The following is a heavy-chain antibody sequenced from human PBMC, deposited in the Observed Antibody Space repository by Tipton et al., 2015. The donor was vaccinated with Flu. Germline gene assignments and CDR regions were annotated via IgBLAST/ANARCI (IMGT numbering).Heavy chain of an antibody. D-gene: IGHD2-15*01. J-gene: IGHJ4*02. CDR2: ISYDGSNK. CDR1: GFTFSSYG. Sequence: CAASGFTFSSYGMHWVRQAPGKGLEWVAVISYDGSNKYYADSVKGRFTISRDNSKNTLYLQMNSLRAEDTAVYYCAKASTVAGIDYWGQGTLVTVSS. V-gene: IGHV3-30*18. CDR3: AKASTVAGIDY.